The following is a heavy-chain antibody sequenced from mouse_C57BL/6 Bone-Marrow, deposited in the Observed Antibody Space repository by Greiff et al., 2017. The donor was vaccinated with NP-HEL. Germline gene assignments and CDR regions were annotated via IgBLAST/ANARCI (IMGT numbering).Heavy chain of an antibody. V-gene: IGHV5-4*03. CDR1: GFTFSSYA. D-gene: IGHD4-1*01. Sequence: EVKLMESGGGLVKPGGSLKLSCAASGFTFSSYAMSWVRQTPEKRLEWVATISDGGSCTYYTDNVQGRFTISRDTAKNNLYLQMSHLKSEDTAMYYCSRVWVDYWGQGTSVTVSS. J-gene: IGHJ4*01. CDR2: ISDGGSCT. CDR3: SRVWVDY.